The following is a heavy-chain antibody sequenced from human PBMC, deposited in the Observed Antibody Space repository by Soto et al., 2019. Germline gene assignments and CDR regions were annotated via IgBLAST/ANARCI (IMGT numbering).Heavy chain of an antibody. V-gene: IGHV5-51*01. J-gene: IGHJ6*02. CDR2: SHPGASDA. Sequence: GESLKISCKGSGYSFTSYWIGWVRQVPEKGLVWTGISHPGASDAMLSPSSQGKVTISADKSARTAYPQWSSLQASDTAMYSCARANMITGGMVVWGQGTMLTVFS. CDR3: ARANMITGGMVV. D-gene: IGHD3-16*01. CDR1: GYSFTSYW.